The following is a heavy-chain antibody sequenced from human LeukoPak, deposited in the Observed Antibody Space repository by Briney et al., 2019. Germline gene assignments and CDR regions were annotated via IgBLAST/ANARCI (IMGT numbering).Heavy chain of an antibody. Sequence: PGGSLRLSCAASGFTFSSYAMSWVRQAPGKGLEWVSAISGSGGSTYYADSVKGRFTISRDNSKNTLYLQMNSLRAEDTAVYYCARDYYDSSGYYYPALGFFDYWGQGTLVTVSS. CDR1: GFTFSSYA. CDR3: ARDYYDSSGYYYPALGFFDY. J-gene: IGHJ4*02. D-gene: IGHD3-22*01. CDR2: ISGSGGST. V-gene: IGHV3-23*01.